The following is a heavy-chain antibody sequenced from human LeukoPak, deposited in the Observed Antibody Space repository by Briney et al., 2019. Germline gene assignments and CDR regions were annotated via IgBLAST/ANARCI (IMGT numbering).Heavy chain of an antibody. J-gene: IGHJ4*02. CDR2: IVVGSGNT. D-gene: IGHD3-22*01. Sequence: SVKVSCKASGFTFTSSAVQWVRQARGQRLEWIGWIVVGSGNTNYAQKLQERVTITRDMSTSTAYMELSSLRSEDTAVYYCAVEYDSSGYNVLFDYWGQGTLVTVSS. CDR3: AVEYDSSGYNVLFDY. V-gene: IGHV1-58*01. CDR1: GFTFTSSA.